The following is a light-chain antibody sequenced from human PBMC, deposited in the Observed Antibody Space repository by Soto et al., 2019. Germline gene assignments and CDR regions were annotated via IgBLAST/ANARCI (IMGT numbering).Light chain of an antibody. J-gene: IGKJ1*01. CDR2: SVS. CDR3: QQYDNWPWT. CDR1: QSVSNDY. V-gene: IGKV3-20*01. Sequence: EIVLTHSPGTLSFSPGYRATLSCRASQSVSNDYVAWVQQKPGQTPRLLIYSVSSRATGIPDRFSGSGSGIQFTLTISSLQSEDFAVYFCQQYDNWPWTFGQGTKVDIK.